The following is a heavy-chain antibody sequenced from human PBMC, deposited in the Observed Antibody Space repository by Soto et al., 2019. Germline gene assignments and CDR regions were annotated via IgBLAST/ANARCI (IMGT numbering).Heavy chain of an antibody. CDR1: GFTFSSYS. V-gene: IGHV3-48*02. Sequence: GGSLRLSCAASGFTFSSYSMNWVRQAPGKGLEWVSYISSSGSTIYYADSVKGRFTISRDKAKNSLYLQMNSLRDEDTAVYYCAKDQALEWLPQSARDYYGMDVWGQGTTVTVSS. CDR2: ISSSGSTI. D-gene: IGHD3-3*01. CDR3: AKDQALEWLPQSARDYYGMDV. J-gene: IGHJ6*02.